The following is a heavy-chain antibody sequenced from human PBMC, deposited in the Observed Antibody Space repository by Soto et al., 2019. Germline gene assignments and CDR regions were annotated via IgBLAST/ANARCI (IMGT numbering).Heavy chain of an antibody. CDR1: GFTFSNAW. CDR2: IKSKTDGGKK. J-gene: IGHJ3*02. V-gene: IGHV3-15*01. Sequence: EVQLVESGGGLVKPGGSLRLSCAASGFTFSNAWMSWVRQAPGKGLEWVGRIKSKTDGGKKDYAAPVKCRFTISRDDSKNTLYLQMNSLKTEDTAVYYCKGTYRAFDIWGQGTMVTVSS. D-gene: IGHD3-16*02. CDR3: KGTYRAFDI.